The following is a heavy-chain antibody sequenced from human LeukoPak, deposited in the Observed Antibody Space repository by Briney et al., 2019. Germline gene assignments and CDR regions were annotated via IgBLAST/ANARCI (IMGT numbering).Heavy chain of an antibody. CDR1: GYTFTNYG. CDR3: VRDPVINWNSRGPFDY. CDR2: ISGYSGDT. D-gene: IGHD1-7*01. Sequence: ASVKVSCKASGYTFTNYGISWVRRAPGQGLEWMGWISGYSGDTKYAQNLQGRVTMTTDTSTSTGYMELRSLRSDDTAVYYCVRDPVINWNSRGPFDYWGQGTLVTVSS. J-gene: IGHJ4*02. V-gene: IGHV1-18*01.